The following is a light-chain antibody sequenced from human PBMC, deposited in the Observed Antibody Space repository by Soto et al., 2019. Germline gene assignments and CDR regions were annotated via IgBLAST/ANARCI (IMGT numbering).Light chain of an antibody. J-gene: IGLJ1*01. CDR1: IGDIGGYEY. CDR2: EVT. Sequence: QSVLTQPASVSGSPGQSITISCTGTIGDIGGYEYVSWYQQHPGKAPRLMIYEVTYRPSGVSNRFSGSKSGSTASLTISGLQAEDEADYYCSSYTDSSTLGLYVFGTGTKVTVL. V-gene: IGLV2-14*01. CDR3: SSYTDSSTLGLYV.